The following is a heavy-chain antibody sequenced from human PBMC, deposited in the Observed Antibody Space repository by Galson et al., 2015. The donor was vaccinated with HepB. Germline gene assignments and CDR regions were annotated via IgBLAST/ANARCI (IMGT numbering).Heavy chain of an antibody. Sequence: SVKVSCKASGGTFSSYATRWVRRAPGQRLEWMGGIIPNFCTANYAQKIQGSATITADESPSTAYMELSSMRYEEPAVYYYARRTIFGNNWFDPWGQGTLVTFSS. J-gene: IGHJ5*02. D-gene: IGHD3-3*01. CDR3: ARRTIFGNNWFDP. V-gene: IGHV1-69*13. CDR2: IIPNFCTA. CDR1: GGTFSSYA.